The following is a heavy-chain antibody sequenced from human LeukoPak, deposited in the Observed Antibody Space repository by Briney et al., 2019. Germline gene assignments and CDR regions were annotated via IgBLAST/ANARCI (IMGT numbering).Heavy chain of an antibody. CDR1: GFTFSSYA. CDR3: ATRSPNFGFGGEFDY. J-gene: IGHJ4*02. D-gene: IGHD3-16*01. V-gene: IGHV3-7*01. CDR2: IKQDGSEK. Sequence: GGSLRLSCAASGFTFSSYAMSWVRQAPGKGLEWVANIKQDGSEKYYVDSVKGRFTISRDNAKNSLYLQMNSLRAEDTAVYYCATRSPNFGFGGEFDYWGQGTLVTVSS.